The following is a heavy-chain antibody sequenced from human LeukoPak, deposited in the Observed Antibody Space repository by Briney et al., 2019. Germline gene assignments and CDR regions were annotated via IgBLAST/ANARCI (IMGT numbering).Heavy chain of an antibody. CDR1: GFTFSSYN. J-gene: IGHJ6*03. CDR2: ITSSATYI. Sequence: RSGGSLRLSCAASGFTFSSYNMNWVRQAPGKAMEWVSSITSSATYIFYADSVKGRFTISRDNAKNSLYLQMDSLGPEDTAVYYCARDEREISNYYYYYMDVWGKGTTVTVSS. D-gene: IGHD5-24*01. CDR3: ARDEREISNYYYYYMDV. V-gene: IGHV3-21*04.